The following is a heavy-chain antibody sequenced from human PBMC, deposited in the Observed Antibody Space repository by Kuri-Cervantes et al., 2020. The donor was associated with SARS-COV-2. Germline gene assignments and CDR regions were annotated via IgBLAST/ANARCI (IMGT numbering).Heavy chain of an antibody. CDR3: ARLFDEVPAAILGVYFDY. V-gene: IGHV3-11*04. CDR1: GFTFSDYY. D-gene: IGHD2-2*02. CDR2: ISSSGCRI. Sequence: GESLKISCAASGFTFSDYYITWIRQAPGKGLEWVSYISSSGCRINYTDSVKGRFTISRDNARKSVFLQMNSLRAEDTAVYYCARLFDEVPAAILGVYFDYWGQGTLVTVSS. J-gene: IGHJ4*02.